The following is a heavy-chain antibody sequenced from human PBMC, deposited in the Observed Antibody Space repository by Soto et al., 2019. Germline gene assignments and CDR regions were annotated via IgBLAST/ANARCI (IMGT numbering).Heavy chain of an antibody. CDR1: GGSISSGGYS. J-gene: IGHJ4*02. CDR3: ASDLDYGSGMVR. V-gene: IGHV4-30-2*01. D-gene: IGHD3-10*01. Sequence: PSETRSLTCAVSGGSISSGGYSWSWIRQPPGKGLEWIGYIYHSGSTYYNPSLKSRVTISVDRSKNQFSLKLSSVTAADTAVYYCASDLDYGSGMVRWGQGTLVTVSS. CDR2: IYHSGST.